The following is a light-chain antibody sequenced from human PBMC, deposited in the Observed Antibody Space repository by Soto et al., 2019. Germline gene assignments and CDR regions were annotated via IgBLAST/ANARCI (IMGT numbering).Light chain of an antibody. CDR2: DAS. CDR1: QSINYW. J-gene: IGKJ2*01. CDR3: QQYKSYVYT. Sequence: DIQMTQSPSTLSASAGDSVTITCRASQSINYWLAWYQQKPGKAPKLLIYDASSLESGVPSRFSGSGSGTDFTLTSSSLQPDDFATYYCQQYKSYVYTFGQGTKLEIK. V-gene: IGKV1-5*01.